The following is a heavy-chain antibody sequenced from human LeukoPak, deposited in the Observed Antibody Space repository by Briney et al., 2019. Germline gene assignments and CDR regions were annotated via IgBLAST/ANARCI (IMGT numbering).Heavy chain of an antibody. V-gene: IGHV3-74*01. D-gene: IGHD1-26*01. J-gene: IGHJ4*02. CDR3: ARAGFSGSYSDFDY. CDR1: GFTFSSYW. CDR2: INSDGSST. Sequence: GGSLRLSCAAPGFTFSSYWMHWVRQAPGKGLVWVSRINSDGSSTSYADSVKGRFTISRDNAKNTLYLQMNSLRAEDTAVYYCARAGFSGSYSDFDYWGQGTLVTVSS.